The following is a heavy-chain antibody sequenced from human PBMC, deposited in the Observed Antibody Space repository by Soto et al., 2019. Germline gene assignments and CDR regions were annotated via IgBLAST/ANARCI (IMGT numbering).Heavy chain of an antibody. V-gene: IGHV3-48*01. CDR3: ARDLNYGLFDY. D-gene: IGHD4-17*01. J-gene: IGHJ4*02. CDR2: ISSSSTI. CDR1: GFTFSSYS. Sequence: EVQLVESGGGLVQPGGSLRLSCAASGFTFSSYSMNWVRQAPGKGLEWVSYISSSSTIYYADSVKGRFTISRDNAKNSLYRQLNSLRAEDTAVYYCARDLNYGLFDYWGQGTLVTVSS.